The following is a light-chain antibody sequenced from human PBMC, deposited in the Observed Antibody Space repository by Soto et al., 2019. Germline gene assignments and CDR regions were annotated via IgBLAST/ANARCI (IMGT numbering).Light chain of an antibody. CDR3: QQHHNYPVT. J-gene: IGKJ4*01. V-gene: IGKV1-16*02. Sequence: DIQMTQSPSSLSASVGARVTITCRASQESCDHLAWLQQKPGKPPKSLIYDESTLQSGVPSKVRGSRSGTEFTLNSSILQPEDVATNLCQQHHNYPVTGGGGTNVEIK. CDR1: QESCDH. CDR2: DES.